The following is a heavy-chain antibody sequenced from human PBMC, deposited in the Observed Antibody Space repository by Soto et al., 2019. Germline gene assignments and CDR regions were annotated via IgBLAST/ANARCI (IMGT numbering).Heavy chain of an antibody. D-gene: IGHD3-3*01. Sequence: LRLSCAASGFTFRSYWMRWVHQPPRRGLERVANIKQDGSEKYYGDSVKGRFTISIDHAKNSLYLQMNSLRAEDTAVYDCASGGDFWSGYYHTVNWFDPWGQGTLVTVSS. J-gene: IGHJ5*02. CDR2: IKQDGSEK. CDR1: GFTFRSYW. CDR3: ASGGDFWSGYYHTVNWFDP. V-gene: IGHV3-7*01.